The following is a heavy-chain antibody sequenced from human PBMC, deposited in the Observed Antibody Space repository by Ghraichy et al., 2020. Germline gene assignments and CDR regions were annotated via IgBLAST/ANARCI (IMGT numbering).Heavy chain of an antibody. CDR1: GSSISGYY. V-gene: IGHV4-59*01. CDR2: IYYSGST. CDR3: VRVGGYYGDYPNFDY. J-gene: IGHJ4*02. Sequence: SCTVCGSSISGYYWSWIRQSPGKGLEWIGNIYYSGSTNYNPSLKSRVTISVDTSKNQFSLRLSSVTAADTAVYYCVRVGGYYGDYPNFDYWGQGTLVTVSS. D-gene: IGHD4-17*01.